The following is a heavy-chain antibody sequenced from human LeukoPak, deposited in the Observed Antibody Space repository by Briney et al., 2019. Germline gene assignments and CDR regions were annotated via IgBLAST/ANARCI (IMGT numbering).Heavy chain of an antibody. Sequence: GESLKISCKASGYSFTTYWIAWVRQMPGKGLEWMGRIDPSGSYTNYSPSFQGHVTISADKSISTAYLQWSSLKASDTAMYYCARLSIVGATGSYHYYGMDVWGQGTTVTVSS. V-gene: IGHV5-10-1*01. CDR1: GYSFTTYW. D-gene: IGHD1-26*01. J-gene: IGHJ6*02. CDR2: IDPSGSYT. CDR3: ARLSIVGATGSYHYYGMDV.